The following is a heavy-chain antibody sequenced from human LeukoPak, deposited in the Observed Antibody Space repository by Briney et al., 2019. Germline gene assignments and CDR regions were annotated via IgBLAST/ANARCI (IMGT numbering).Heavy chain of an antibody. V-gene: IGHV3-21*01. Sequence: GGSLRLSCAASGFSLSSYSMNWVRQAPGKGLEWVSSISSSSSYIYYADSVKGRFTISRDNAKNSLYLQMNSLRAEDTAVYYCAREYSSSWYDYYYGMDVWGQGTTVTVSS. CDR3: AREYSSSWYDYYYGMDV. CDR2: ISSSSSYI. CDR1: GFSLSSYS. D-gene: IGHD6-13*01. J-gene: IGHJ6*02.